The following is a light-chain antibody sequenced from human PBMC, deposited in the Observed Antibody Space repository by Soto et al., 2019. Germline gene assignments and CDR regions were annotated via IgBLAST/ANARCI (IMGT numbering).Light chain of an antibody. CDR3: SSYTTNITPVV. CDR1: SGDIGGYNY. V-gene: IGLV2-14*01. J-gene: IGLJ2*01. CDR2: EVT. Sequence: QSARTQPASVSGSPGQSITISCTGTSGDIGGYNYVSWYQQHPGKAPKLLISEVTNRPSGVSNRFSGSKSGNTASLTISGLQAEDEADYYCSSYTTNITPVVFGGGTKVTVL.